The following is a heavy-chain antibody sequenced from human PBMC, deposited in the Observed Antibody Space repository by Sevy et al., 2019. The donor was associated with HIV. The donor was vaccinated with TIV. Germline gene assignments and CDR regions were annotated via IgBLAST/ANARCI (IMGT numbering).Heavy chain of an antibody. Sequence: ASVKVSCKASGYTFTSKTIHWVRQAPGQRLEWMGWINTGNGYTKYSQNLQGRVTITKDTSANTAYMELSSLKSEETAVYYCARDPGMTRGFHYWGQGTLVTVSS. V-gene: IGHV1-3*04. J-gene: IGHJ4*02. CDR1: GYTFTSKT. CDR3: ARDPGMTRGFHY. CDR2: INTGNGYT. D-gene: IGHD3-10*01.